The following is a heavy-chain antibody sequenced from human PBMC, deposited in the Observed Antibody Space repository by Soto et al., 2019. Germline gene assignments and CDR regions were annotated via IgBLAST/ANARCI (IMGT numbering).Heavy chain of an antibody. J-gene: IGHJ6*02. CDR3: TRHAIIARLQYGMDV. D-gene: IGHD1-26*01. V-gene: IGHV4-59*02. CDR1: GGSVSGYY. Sequence: SETLSLTCTVSGGSVSGYYWSWIRQSPGRGLEWLGYIFYRGTTLYSPSVQSRLSITVDTSMNQFSLKMRSVTAADTAIYYCTRHAIIARLQYGMDVWGRGTTVTVSS. CDR2: IFYRGTT.